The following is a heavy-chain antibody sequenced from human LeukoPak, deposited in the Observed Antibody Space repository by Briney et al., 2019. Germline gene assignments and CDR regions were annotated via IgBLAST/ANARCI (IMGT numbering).Heavy chain of an antibody. Sequence: GGSLRLSCAASGFTFDDYGMSWVRQAPGKGLEWVSGINWNGGSTGYADSVKGRFTISRDNAKNSLYLQMNSLRAEDTALYYCARALNAAVNRVGGFPGATVPGDYWGQGTLVTVSS. D-gene: IGHD1-26*01. CDR2: INWNGGST. J-gene: IGHJ4*02. CDR3: ARALNAAVNRVGGFPGATVPGDY. V-gene: IGHV3-20*04. CDR1: GFTFDDYG.